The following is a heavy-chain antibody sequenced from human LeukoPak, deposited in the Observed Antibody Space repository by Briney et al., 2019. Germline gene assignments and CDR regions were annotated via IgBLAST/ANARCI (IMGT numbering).Heavy chain of an antibody. J-gene: IGHJ4*02. CDR3: ARLAWYYFDY. V-gene: IGHV4-61*02. D-gene: IGHD3/OR15-3a*01. CDR2: IYTSGST. Sequence: SQTLSLTCTVSGGSISSGSYYWSWIRQPAGKGLEWIGRIYTSGSTNYNPSLKSRVTISVDTPKNQFSLKLSSVTAADTAVYYCARLAWYYFDYWGQGTLVTVSS. CDR1: GGSISSGSYY.